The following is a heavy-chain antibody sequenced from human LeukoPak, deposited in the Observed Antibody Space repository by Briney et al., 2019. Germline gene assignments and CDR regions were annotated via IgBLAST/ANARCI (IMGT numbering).Heavy chain of an antibody. Sequence: GSLRLSCAASGFAFSRYWMHWVRQAPGKGLVWVSRINSDGRSAVYADSVKGRFTISRDNAKNTLYLQMDSLRAEGTAVYYCTRVSTTDDYWGQGTLVTVSS. J-gene: IGHJ4*02. D-gene: IGHD2/OR15-2a*01. CDR2: INSDGRSA. V-gene: IGHV3-74*01. CDR1: GFAFSRYW. CDR3: TRVSTTDDY.